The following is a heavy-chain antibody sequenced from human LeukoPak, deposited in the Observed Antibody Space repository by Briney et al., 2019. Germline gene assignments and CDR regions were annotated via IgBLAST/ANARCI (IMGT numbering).Heavy chain of an antibody. CDR1: GGSISSNSHY. V-gene: IGHV4-39*01. Sequence: PSETLSLTCTVSGGSISSNSHYWAWIRQPPGKGLEWIGSIYYTGVTFYSPSLKSRVTISVDTSKNQFSLKVISVTAADTAVYYCARGLGAYWFDPWGQGTLVTVSS. J-gene: IGHJ5*02. CDR3: ARGLGAYWFDP. D-gene: IGHD3-16*01. CDR2: IYYTGVT.